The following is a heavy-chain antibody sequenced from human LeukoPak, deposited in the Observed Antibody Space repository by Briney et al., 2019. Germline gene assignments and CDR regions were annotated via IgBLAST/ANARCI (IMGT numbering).Heavy chain of an antibody. D-gene: IGHD5-12*01. V-gene: IGHV4-34*01. CDR3: ARDGYSGYDY. CDR1: GGPFSGYF. CDR2: IHNSGTT. J-gene: IGHJ4*02. Sequence: SETLSLTCAVSGGPFSGYFWSWIRQSSGKGLEWIGEIHNSGTTNYNPSLNSRVTISEDTSKNQFYLNLSSVTAADTAVYYCARDGYSGYDYWGQGTLVTVSS.